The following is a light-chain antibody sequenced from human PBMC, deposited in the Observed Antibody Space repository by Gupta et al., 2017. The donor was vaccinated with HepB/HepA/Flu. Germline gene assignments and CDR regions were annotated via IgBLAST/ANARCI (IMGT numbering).Light chain of an antibody. J-gene: IGLJ3*02. CDR1: GSNVGYNY. CDR2: NDA. Sequence: QSVLTQPPSVSAAPGQRVTISCSGSGSNVGYNYVSWYRQYHGTHPQVLISNDATRHSGMSDRGSASKFGKSAIIVITGLQTGDDAVDYCGKSDARNVWLFGGGTRVTV. CDR3: GKSDARNVWL. V-gene: IGLV1-51*02.